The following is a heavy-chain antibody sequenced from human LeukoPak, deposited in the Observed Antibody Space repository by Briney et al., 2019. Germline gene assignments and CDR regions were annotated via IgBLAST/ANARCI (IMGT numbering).Heavy chain of an antibody. CDR2: ISSSSSYI. CDR3: ARGYCSSTSCPNGMDV. V-gene: IGHV3-21*01. J-gene: IGHJ6*02. Sequence: GGSLRLSCAASGFTFSSYSMNWVRQAPGKGLEWVSSISSSSSYIYYADSVKGRFTISRDNAKNSLYLQMNSLRAEVTAVYYCARGYCSSTSCPNGMDVWGQGTTVTVSS. D-gene: IGHD2-2*01. CDR1: GFTFSSYS.